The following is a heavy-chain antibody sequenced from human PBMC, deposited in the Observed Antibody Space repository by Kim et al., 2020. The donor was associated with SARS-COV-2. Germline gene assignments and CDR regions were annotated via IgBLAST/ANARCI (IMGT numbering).Heavy chain of an antibody. CDR1: GYTFTGYY. CDR2: INPNSGGT. D-gene: IGHD5-18*01. Sequence: ASVKVSCKASGYTFTGYYMHWVRQAPGQGLEWMGRINPNSGGTNYAQKFQGRVTMTRDTSISTAYMELSRLRSDDTAVYYCARDGQLWLTFVNYYYGMDVWGQGTTVTVSS. J-gene: IGHJ6*02. CDR3: ARDGQLWLTFVNYYYGMDV. V-gene: IGHV1-2*06.